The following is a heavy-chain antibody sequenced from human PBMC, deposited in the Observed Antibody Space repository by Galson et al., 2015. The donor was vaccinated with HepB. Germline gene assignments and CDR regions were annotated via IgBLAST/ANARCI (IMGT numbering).Heavy chain of an antibody. V-gene: IGHV1-8*01. Sequence: SVKVSCKASGYTFTSYDINWVRQATGQGLEWMGWMNPNSGNTGYAQKFQGRVTMTRNTSISTAYMELSSLRSEDTAVYYCARDRAPRGSPGSYYYYGMDVWGQGTTVTVSS. D-gene: IGHD3-16*01. CDR3: ARDRAPRGSPGSYYYYGMDV. J-gene: IGHJ6*02. CDR2: MNPNSGNT. CDR1: GYTFTSYD.